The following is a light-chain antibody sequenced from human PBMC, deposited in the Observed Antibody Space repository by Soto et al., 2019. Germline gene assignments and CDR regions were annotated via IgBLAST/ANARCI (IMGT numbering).Light chain of an antibody. CDR1: SSDVGSYNL. Sequence: QSALTQPASVSGSTGQSITISCTGTSSDVGSYNLVSWYQQHPGKAPKLMIYEVSKRPSGVSNRLSGSKSGNTASLTISGLQAEDEADYYCCSYAGSSTRWVFGGGTKLTVL. V-gene: IGLV2-23*02. CDR3: CSYAGSSTRWV. CDR2: EVS. J-gene: IGLJ3*02.